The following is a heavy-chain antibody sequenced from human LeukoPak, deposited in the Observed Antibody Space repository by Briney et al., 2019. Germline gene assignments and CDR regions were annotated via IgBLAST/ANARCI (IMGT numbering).Heavy chain of an antibody. J-gene: IGHJ4*02. CDR2: ISSSSSST. V-gene: IGHV3-21*01. Sequence: GGSLRLSCAASGFTFSSYSMSWVRQAPGKGLEWVSFISSSSSSTYYADSVKGRFTISRDNAKSSLYLQMNSLRVEDTAVYYCARELRFFDYWGQGTLVTVSS. D-gene: IGHD3-3*01. CDR3: ARELRFFDY. CDR1: GFTFSSYS.